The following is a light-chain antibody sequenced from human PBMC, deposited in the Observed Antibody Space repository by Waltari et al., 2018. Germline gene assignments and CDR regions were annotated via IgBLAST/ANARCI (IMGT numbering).Light chain of an antibody. CDR1: QSVGTS. Sequence: EIVLTQSPATLSLSPGERATLSCRASQSVGTSLAWYQHIPGQAPRLLIYDASNRASDISPRFSGSGSGTDFSLTISGLDPEDYAVYYCQQGVTFGGGTK. J-gene: IGKJ4*01. V-gene: IGKV3-11*01. CDR2: DAS. CDR3: QQGVT.